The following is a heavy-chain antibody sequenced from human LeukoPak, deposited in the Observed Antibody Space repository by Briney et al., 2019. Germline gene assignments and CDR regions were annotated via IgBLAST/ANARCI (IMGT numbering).Heavy chain of an antibody. J-gene: IGHJ4*02. Sequence: ASVKVSCKASGYTFTGYYMHWLRQAPGEGLEWMGWINPNSGGTNYAQKFQGRVTMTRDTSTSTAYMELRSLRSDDTAVYYCARDLPYSSSWESIDYWGQGTLVTVSS. CDR2: INPNSGGT. CDR1: GYTFTGYY. D-gene: IGHD6-13*01. CDR3: ARDLPYSSSWESIDY. V-gene: IGHV1-2*02.